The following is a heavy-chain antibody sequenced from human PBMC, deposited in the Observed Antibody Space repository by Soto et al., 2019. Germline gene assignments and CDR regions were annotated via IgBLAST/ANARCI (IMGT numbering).Heavy chain of an antibody. Sequence: QVQLQQWGAGLLKPSETLSLTCAVYGGSFSGYYWTWIRPPPGTGLEWIGEINHSGSTNYNPSLKSRVTISVDTSKNQFSLKLTSVTAAATAVYYCARDKITGLFDYWGQGTRVTVSS. CDR1: GGSFSGYY. CDR3: ARDKITGLFDY. CDR2: INHSGST. V-gene: IGHV4-34*01. D-gene: IGHD2-8*02. J-gene: IGHJ4*02.